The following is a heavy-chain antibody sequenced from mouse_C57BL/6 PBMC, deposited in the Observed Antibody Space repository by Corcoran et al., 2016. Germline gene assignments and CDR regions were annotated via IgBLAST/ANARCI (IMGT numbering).Heavy chain of an antibody. CDR2: INPNNGGT. CDR3: ARADNWYYDV. J-gene: IGHJ1*03. V-gene: IGHV1-18*01. Sequence: EVQLQQCGPELVKTGASVRIPCKASGYTFTDYNMDWVKQSHGKSLEWIGDINPNNGGTIYNQKFKGKATLTVDKSSSTAYMELRSLTSEDTAVYYCARADNWYYDVWGTGTTVTVSS. D-gene: IGHD3-3*01. CDR1: GYTFTDYN.